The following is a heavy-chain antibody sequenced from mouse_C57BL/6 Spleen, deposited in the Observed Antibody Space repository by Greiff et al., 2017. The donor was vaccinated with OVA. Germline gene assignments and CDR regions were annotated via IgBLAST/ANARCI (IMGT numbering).Heavy chain of an antibody. V-gene: IGHV1-15*01. J-gene: IGHJ4*01. CDR3: TRAPGGYGYAMDY. CDR2: IDPETGGT. Sequence: VHLVESGAELVRPGASVTLSCKASGYTFTDYEMHWVKQTPVHGLEWIGAIDPETGGTAYNQKFKGKAILTADKSSSTAYMELRSLTSEDSAVYYCTRAPGGYGYAMDYWGQGTSVTVSS. CDR1: GYTFTDYE. D-gene: IGHD2-2*01.